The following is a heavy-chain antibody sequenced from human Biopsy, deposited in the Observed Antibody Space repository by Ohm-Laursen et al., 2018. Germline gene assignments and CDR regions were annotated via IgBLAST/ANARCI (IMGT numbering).Heavy chain of an antibody. D-gene: IGHD3-16*01. Sequence: GTLSLTCAVYGGSFSGYYWSWIRQPPGKGLEWIGEINHRGSTNYNPSLKSRVTISVDTSKNQFSLKLRSVTAADTAVYYCARAVDYYDPYYYYGLDVWGQGTTVSVSS. V-gene: IGHV4-34*01. CDR1: GGSFSGYY. CDR3: ARAVDYYDPYYYYGLDV. CDR2: INHRGST. J-gene: IGHJ6*02.